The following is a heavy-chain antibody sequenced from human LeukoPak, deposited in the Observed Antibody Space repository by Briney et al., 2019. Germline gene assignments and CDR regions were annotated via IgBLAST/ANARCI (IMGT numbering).Heavy chain of an antibody. Sequence: ASVEVSCKASGYTFTSYYMHWVRQAPGQGLEWMGIINPSGGSTSYAQKFQGRVTMTRDTSTGTVYMELSSLRSEVTAVYYCAREQMGWIQLSFDYWGQGTLVTVSS. J-gene: IGHJ4*02. D-gene: IGHD5-18*01. CDR3: AREQMGWIQLSFDY. V-gene: IGHV1-46*01. CDR2: INPSGGST. CDR1: GYTFTSYY.